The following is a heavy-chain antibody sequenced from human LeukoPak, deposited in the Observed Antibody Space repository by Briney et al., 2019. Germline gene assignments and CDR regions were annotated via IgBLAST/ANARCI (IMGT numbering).Heavy chain of an antibody. CDR1: GFTFSSYA. CDR3: ARVGVAAATFDY. D-gene: IGHD6-13*01. V-gene: IGHV3-30-3*01. CDR2: ISYDGNNK. J-gene: IGHJ4*02. Sequence: GGSLRLSCAASGFTFSSYAMHWVRQAPGKGLEWVAVISYDGNNKYFADSVKGRFTISRDNSKNTLYLQMNSLRAEDTAVYYCARVGVAAATFDYWGQGTLVTVSS.